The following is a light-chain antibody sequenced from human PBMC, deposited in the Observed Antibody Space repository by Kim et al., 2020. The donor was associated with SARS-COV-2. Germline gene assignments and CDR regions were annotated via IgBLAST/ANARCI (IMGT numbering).Light chain of an antibody. V-gene: IGKV3-11*01. J-gene: IGKJ1*01. CDR1: QSVGSL. Sequence: EIVLTQSPATLSLSPGERATLSCRASQSVGSLLAWYQQKPGQAPRLLISHASSRATGIPRFSGSGSGTDFTLTISSLEPEDFAVYYCQQNNDWRTFGQGTKVDIK. CDR2: HAS. CDR3: QQNNDWRT.